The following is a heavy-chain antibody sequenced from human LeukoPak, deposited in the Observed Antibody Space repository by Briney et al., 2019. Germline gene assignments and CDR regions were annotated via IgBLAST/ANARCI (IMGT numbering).Heavy chain of an antibody. V-gene: IGHV4-39*01. J-gene: IGHJ5*02. CDR1: GGSISSSSYN. D-gene: IGHD1-26*01. Sequence: SETLSLTCTVSGGSISSSSYNWGWIRRPPGKALEWIGSVYYSGGTYYNPSLKSRVTIPVDTSKNQFSLNLNSVTAADTAVYYCARRHSGGYYGEHWFDPWGQGTLVTVSS. CDR2: VYYSGGT. CDR3: ARRHSGGYYGEHWFDP.